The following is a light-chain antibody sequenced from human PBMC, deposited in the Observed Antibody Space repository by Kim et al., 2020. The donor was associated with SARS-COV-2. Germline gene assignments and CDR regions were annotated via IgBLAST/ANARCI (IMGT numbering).Light chain of an antibody. CDR2: LNSDGSH. CDR1: SGHSSYA. J-gene: IGLJ3*02. V-gene: IGLV4-69*01. CDR3: QTWGTGIRV. Sequence: LVASVKLTCTLSSGHSSYAIAWHQQQPEKGPRYLMKLNSDGSHSKGDGIPDRFSGSSSGAERYLTISSLQSEDEADYYCQTWGTGIRVFGGGTQLTVL.